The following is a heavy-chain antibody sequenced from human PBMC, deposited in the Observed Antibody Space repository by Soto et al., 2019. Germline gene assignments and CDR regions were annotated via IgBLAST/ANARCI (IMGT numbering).Heavy chain of an antibody. CDR2: IWYDGGNK. CDR3: ARDGQWLPRDGLRSSYYFDY. J-gene: IGHJ4*02. D-gene: IGHD6-19*01. Sequence: QVQLVESWGAVVQPGRSLRLSFAASGFNFTSYFIHWVRQAPGKGLEWVALIWYDGGNKYYADSVKGRFTISRDNSKNTLYLQMNSLRAEDTAVYYCARDGQWLPRDGLRSSYYFDYWGQGTLVTVSS. V-gene: IGHV3-33*01. CDR1: GFNFTSYF.